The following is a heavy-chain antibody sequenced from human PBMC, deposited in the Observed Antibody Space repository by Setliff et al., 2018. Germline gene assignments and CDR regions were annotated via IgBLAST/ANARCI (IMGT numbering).Heavy chain of an antibody. CDR2: IQKSGGT. Sequence: SETLSLTFNVSGVSISNYYWSWIRQPPGKGLECIGYIQKSGGTNYNPSLKSRVTISVDTSTNPFSLKLRSVTAADTAVYYCAIDYQGGWFDPWGPGTLVTVSS. CDR1: GVSISNYY. J-gene: IGHJ5*02. CDR3: AIDYQGGWFDP. D-gene: IGHD3-16*01. V-gene: IGHV4-59*01.